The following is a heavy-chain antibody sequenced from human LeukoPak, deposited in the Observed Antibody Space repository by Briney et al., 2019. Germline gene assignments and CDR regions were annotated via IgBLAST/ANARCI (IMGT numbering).Heavy chain of an antibody. V-gene: IGHV4-59*06. J-gene: IGHJ4*02. CDR2: IYYSGST. CDR3: ATRYSSSSIHPVRFDY. D-gene: IGHD6-6*01. CDR1: GGSISSYY. Sequence: PSETLSLTCTVSGGSISSYYWSWIRQPPGKGLEWIGYIYYSGSTYYNPSLKSRVTISVDTSKNQFSLKLSSVTAADTAVYYCATRYSSSSIHPVRFDYWGQGTLVTVSS.